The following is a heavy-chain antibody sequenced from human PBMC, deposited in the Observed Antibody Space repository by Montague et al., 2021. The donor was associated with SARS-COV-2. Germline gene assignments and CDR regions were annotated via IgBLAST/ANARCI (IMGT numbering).Heavy chain of an antibody. CDR1: GDSISRNNLY. D-gene: IGHD2-2*01. Sequence: TRSLTCTLSGDSISRNNLYWTWIRQPAGKGLEWIGRISTTGSPEYXXXLKSRVTLSLDTAKNQFSLRLSSVTAADTAMYYCTIEGHITTICSGCPRNWFDPWGQGTLVTVSS. V-gene: IGHV4-61*02. J-gene: IGHJ5*02. CDR3: TIEGHITTICSGCPRNWFDP. CDR2: ISTTGSP.